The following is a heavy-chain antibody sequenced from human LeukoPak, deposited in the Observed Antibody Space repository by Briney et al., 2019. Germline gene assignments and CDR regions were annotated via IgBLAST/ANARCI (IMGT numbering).Heavy chain of an antibody. J-gene: IGHJ4*02. CDR1: RFTFSSYG. CDR3: ARALEANYFDY. CDR2: IWYDGSNK. Sequence: PGGSLRLSCAASRFTFSSYGMHWVRQAPGKGLEWVAVIWYDGSNKYYADSVKGRFTISRDSSKNTLYLQMNSLRAEDTAVYYCARALEANYFDYWGQGTLVTVSS. V-gene: IGHV3-33*08.